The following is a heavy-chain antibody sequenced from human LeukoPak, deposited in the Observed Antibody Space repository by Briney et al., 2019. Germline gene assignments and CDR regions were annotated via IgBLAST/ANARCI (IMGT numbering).Heavy chain of an antibody. CDR2: ISSSSSYI. D-gene: IGHD2-8*01. J-gene: IGHJ4*02. CDR1: GFTFSSYS. Sequence: GGSLRLSCAASGFTFSSYSMNWVRQAPGKGLEWVSSISSSSSYIYYADSVKGRFTISRDNAKNSLYLQMNSLRAEDTAVYYCAKDIVLMVYAVFDYWGQGTLVTVSS. CDR3: AKDIVLMVYAVFDY. V-gene: IGHV3-21*04.